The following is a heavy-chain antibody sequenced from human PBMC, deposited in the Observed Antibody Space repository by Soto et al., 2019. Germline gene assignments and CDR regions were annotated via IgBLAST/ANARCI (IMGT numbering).Heavy chain of an antibody. J-gene: IGHJ4*02. Sequence: EVQLVESGGGLVKPGGSLRLSCAASGFTFSSYSMNWVRQAPGKGLEWVSSISSSSSYIYYADSVKGRFTISRDNAKNSLYLQMNSLSAEDTAVYYCARGLVLRFLEWLSPLRYWGQGTLVTVSS. D-gene: IGHD3-3*01. CDR3: ARGLVLRFLEWLSPLRY. CDR1: GFTFSSYS. V-gene: IGHV3-21*01. CDR2: ISSSSSYI.